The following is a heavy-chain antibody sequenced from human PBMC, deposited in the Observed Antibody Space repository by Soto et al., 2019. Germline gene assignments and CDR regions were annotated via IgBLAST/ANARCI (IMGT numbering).Heavy chain of an antibody. CDR3: ARADPAASVGY. D-gene: IGHD2-2*01. CDR2: ISYSGST. Sequence: SETLSLTCTVSGGSMSSHYWTWLRQSPGKGLEWIGYISYSGSTYYNPSLKSRVSISADTSKKQFSLRMNSMIAADTAVYYCARADPAASVGYWGQGTMVTVYS. V-gene: IGHV4-59*11. J-gene: IGHJ4*02. CDR1: GGSMSSHY.